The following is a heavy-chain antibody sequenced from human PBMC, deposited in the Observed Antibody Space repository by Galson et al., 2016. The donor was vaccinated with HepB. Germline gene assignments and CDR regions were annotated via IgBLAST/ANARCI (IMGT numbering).Heavy chain of an antibody. CDR3: ARDLPRYTFAY. D-gene: IGHD5-18*01. CDR2: ISSSGNYI. CDR1: GFTFSTYS. J-gene: IGHJ4*02. V-gene: IGHV3-21*06. Sequence: SLRLSCAASGFTFSTYSMNWVRQAPGKGLEWVASISSSGNYIHYADSVEGRFTLSRDNAKNSLYLQMNSLRVEDTAVYFCARDLPRYTFAYWGQGTLVTVSS.